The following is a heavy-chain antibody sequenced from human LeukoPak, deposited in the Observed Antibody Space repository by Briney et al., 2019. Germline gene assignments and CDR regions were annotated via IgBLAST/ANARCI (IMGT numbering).Heavy chain of an antibody. D-gene: IGHD3-3*01. CDR2: IYSGGST. J-gene: IGHJ4*02. V-gene: IGHV3-53*01. CDR3: ARTIDDFWSGYYPLD. CDR1: GFTVSSNY. Sequence: PGGSLRLSCAASGFTVSSNYMSWVRQAPGKGLEWVSVIYSGGSTYYADSVKGRFTISRDNSKNTLYLQMNSLRAEDTAVYYCARTIDDFWSGYYPLDWGQGTLVTVSS.